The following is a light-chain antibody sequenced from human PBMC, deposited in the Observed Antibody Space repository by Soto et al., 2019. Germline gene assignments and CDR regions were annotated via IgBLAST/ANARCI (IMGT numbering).Light chain of an antibody. J-gene: IGKJ5*01. CDR3: QQSHRIPPIT. V-gene: IGKV1-39*01. CDR2: AAS. Sequence: IQITQSPSSLSASVGERFTITCRASQGIRNDLGWYQQKPGKAPKRLIYAASSLQSGVPARFRGSGSETDFSLTISSLQPEDFATYYCQQSHRIPPITFGQGTRLEI. CDR1: QGIRND.